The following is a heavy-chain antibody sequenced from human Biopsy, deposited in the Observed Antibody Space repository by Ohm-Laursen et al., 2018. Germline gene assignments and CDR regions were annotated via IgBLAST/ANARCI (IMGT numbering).Heavy chain of an antibody. CDR2: ISPKNGNT. J-gene: IGHJ5*01. CDR3: ARVVPLCGGDCYSLDS. D-gene: IGHD2-21*02. CDR1: GYTFINNG. V-gene: IGHV1-18*01. Sequence: ASVKVSCKSSGYTFINNGISWVRQAPGQGLEWMGWISPKNGNTYFTQHFQDRITMTTDTSTTTAYMELKSLRSDDTAVYYCARVVPLCGGDCYSLDSWGQGTLVTVSS.